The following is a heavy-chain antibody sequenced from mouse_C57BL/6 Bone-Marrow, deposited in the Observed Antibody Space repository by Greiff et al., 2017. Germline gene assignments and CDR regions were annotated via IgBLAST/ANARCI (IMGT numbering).Heavy chain of an antibody. CDR2: IYPRSGNT. J-gene: IGHJ3*01. D-gene: IGHD2-1*01. V-gene: IGHV1-81*01. Sequence: VKLMESGAELARPGASVKLSCKASGYTFTSYGISWVKQRTGQGLEWIGEIYPRSGNTYYNEKFKGKATLTADKSSSTAYMELRSLTSEDSAVYFCAIYDVNFFRFAYCGEKTLDTVSA. CDR3: AIYDVNFFRFAY. CDR1: GYTFTSYG.